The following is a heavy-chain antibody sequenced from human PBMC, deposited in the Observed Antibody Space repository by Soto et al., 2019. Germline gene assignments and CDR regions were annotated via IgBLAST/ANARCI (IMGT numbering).Heavy chain of an antibody. CDR2: IAYDGRNK. J-gene: IGHJ4*02. Sequence: QVQLVESGGGVVQPGRSLRLSCAASGFTFSSYAMHWVRQAPGKGLEWVAVIAYDGRNKYYADSVKGRFTISRDNSKKTLYLQMNSRRIEDTAVYYCARELERVCDCWGQGTLFTVAS. CDR1: GFTFSSYA. D-gene: IGHD1-1*01. V-gene: IGHV3-30*04. CDR3: ARELERVCDC.